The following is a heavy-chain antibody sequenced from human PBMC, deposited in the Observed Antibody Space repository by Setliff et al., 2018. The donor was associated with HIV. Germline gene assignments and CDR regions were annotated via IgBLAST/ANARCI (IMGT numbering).Heavy chain of an antibody. V-gene: IGHV3-48*01. J-gene: IGHJ4*02. D-gene: IGHD7-27*01. CDR3: ARDLNWGFDY. CDR1: GFAFSTYS. Sequence: GGSLRLSCAASGFAFSTYSMNWVRQAPGKGLEWVSYIGGDSRIINYADSVKGRFTISRDNAKNSLFLQMNSLRVEDTALYYCARDLNWGFDYWGQGTLVTVSS. CDR2: IGGDSRII.